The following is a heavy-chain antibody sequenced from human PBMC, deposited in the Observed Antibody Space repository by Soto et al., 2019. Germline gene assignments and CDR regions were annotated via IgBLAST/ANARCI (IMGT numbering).Heavy chain of an antibody. CDR3: ARESGVNWSYEAH. CDR1: GASISGYS. Sequence: PSEALSLTCTVSGASISGYSWSWIRQPAGKGLEWMGRISSTGNIHYNPSFRSRFTMSIDTSRDQFSLRLTSVTAADTAVYYCARESGVNWSYEAHRGQGTPVTLSS. D-gene: IGHD1-20*01. V-gene: IGHV4-4*07. CDR2: ISSTGNI. J-gene: IGHJ4*02.